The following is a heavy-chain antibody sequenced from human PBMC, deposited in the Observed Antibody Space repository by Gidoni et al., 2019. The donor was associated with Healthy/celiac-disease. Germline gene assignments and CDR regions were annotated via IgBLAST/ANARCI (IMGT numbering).Heavy chain of an antibody. CDR1: GGSFSGYY. D-gene: IGHD4-17*01. CDR2: INHSGST. V-gene: IGHV4-34*01. CDR3: ARGARDYGFYYYYGMDV. Sequence: QVQLQQWGAGLLKPSETLSLTCAVYGGSFSGYYWSWIRQPPGKGLEWIGEINHSGSTNYNPSLKSRVTISVDTSKNQFSLKLSSVTAADTAVYYCARGARDYGFYYYYGMDVWGQGTTVTVSS. J-gene: IGHJ6*02.